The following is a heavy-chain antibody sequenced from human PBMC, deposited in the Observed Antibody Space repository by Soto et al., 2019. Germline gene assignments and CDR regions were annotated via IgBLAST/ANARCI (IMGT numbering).Heavy chain of an antibody. V-gene: IGHV4-31*03. CDR3: ARARRDGYNYFDS. D-gene: IGHD5-12*01. CDR1: GGSTSSGGYY. J-gene: IGHJ4*02. CDR2: IHYTGST. Sequence: QVQLQESGPGLVMPSQTLSLTCTVSGGSTSSGGYYWSWIRQHPGKGLEWIGYIHYTGSTYYNPSLKSRVNISADTSKNQFSLKVNSVTAADTAVYYCARARRDGYNYFDSWGQGTLVTVPS.